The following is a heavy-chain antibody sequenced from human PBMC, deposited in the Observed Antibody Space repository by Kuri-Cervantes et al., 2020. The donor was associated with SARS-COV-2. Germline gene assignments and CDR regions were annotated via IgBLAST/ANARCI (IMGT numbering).Heavy chain of an antibody. CDR3: ANQAAATYFDY. V-gene: IGHV3-23*01. D-gene: IGHD2-15*01. Sequence: GGSLRLTCAASGFTFSSYAMSWVRQAPGKGLEWVSAISGSGGSPYYADSVKGRFTISRDNSKNTLYLQMNSLRAEDTAVYYYANQAAATYFDYWGQGTLVTVSS. CDR1: GFTFSSYA. CDR2: ISGSGGSP. J-gene: IGHJ4*02.